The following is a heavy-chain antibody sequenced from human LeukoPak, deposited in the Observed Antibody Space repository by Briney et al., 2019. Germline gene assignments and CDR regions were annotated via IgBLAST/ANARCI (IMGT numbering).Heavy chain of an antibody. J-gene: IGHJ6*03. CDR3: AREGNRVLEEYSSSLYQKLTNYYYYYYMDV. CDR1: GYTFTSYA. CDR2: INTNTGNP. D-gene: IGHD6-13*01. V-gene: IGHV7-4-1*02. Sequence: WASVKVSCKASGYTFTSYAMNWVRQAPGQGLEWMGWINTNTGNPAYAQGFTGRFVFSLDTSVSTAYLQISSLKAEDTAVYYCAREGNRVLEEYSSSLYQKLTNYYYYYYMDVWGKGTTVTVSS.